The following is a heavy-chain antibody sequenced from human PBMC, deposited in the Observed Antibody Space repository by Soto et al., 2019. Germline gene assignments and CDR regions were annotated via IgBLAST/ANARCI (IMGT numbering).Heavy chain of an antibody. CDR2: IRSKAYGGTT. Sequence: GGSLRLSCTASGFTFGDYAMSWVRQAPGKGLEWVGFIRSKAYGGTTEYAASVKGRFTISRDDSKSIAYLQMNSLKTEDTAVYYCTRVNDFWRLGQNWFDPWGQGTLVTVSS. J-gene: IGHJ5*02. V-gene: IGHV3-49*04. CDR3: TRVNDFWRLGQNWFDP. CDR1: GFTFGDYA. D-gene: IGHD3-3*01.